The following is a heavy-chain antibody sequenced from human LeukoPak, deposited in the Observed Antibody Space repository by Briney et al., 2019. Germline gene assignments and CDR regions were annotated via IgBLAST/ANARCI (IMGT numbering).Heavy chain of an antibody. CDR3: ARGGNYWPQWWFDP. Sequence: SETLSLICTVSGGSISSSSYYWGWIRQPPGKGLEWIGNIYYSGSTNYNPSLKSRVTMSLDASKNQFSLELNSVTPADTAVYYCARGGNYWPQWWFDPWGRGTLVSVSS. CDR2: IYYSGST. CDR1: GGSISSSSYY. D-gene: IGHD1-26*01. V-gene: IGHV4-39*07. J-gene: IGHJ5*02.